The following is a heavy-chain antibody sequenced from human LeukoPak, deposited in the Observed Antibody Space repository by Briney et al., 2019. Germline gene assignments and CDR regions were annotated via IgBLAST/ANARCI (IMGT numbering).Heavy chain of an antibody. V-gene: IGHV4-39*07. D-gene: IGHD2-15*01. Sequence: SESLSLTCTVSGGSIRTSNYYWGWIRQPPGKGLEWIGNIFYSGSTCYNPSLQSRVTISIDTSKNQFSLKLRFVTAADTAVYYCARVRCSGGSCPYYYYYYYMDVWGKGTTVTVSS. J-gene: IGHJ6*03. CDR3: ARVRCSGGSCPYYYYYYYMDV. CDR1: GGSIRTSNYY. CDR2: IFYSGST.